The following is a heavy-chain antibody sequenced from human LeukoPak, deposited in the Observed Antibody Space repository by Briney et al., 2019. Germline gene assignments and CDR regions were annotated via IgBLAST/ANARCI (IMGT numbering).Heavy chain of an antibody. D-gene: IGHD3-3*01. CDR1: GGSISSGSYY. CDR3: ATVEGYDFWSGDYYYYMDV. CDR2: IYTSGST. Sequence: SETLSLTCTVSGGSISSGSYYWSWIRQPAGKGLEWIGRIYTSGSTNYNPSLKSRVTISVDTSKNQFSLKLSSVTAADTAVYYRATVEGYDFWSGDYYYYMDVWGKGTTVTVSS. V-gene: IGHV4-61*02. J-gene: IGHJ6*03.